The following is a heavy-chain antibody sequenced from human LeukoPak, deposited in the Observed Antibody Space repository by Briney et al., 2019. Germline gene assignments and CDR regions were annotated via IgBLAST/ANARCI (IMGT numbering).Heavy chain of an antibody. Sequence: PSETLSLTCAVYGGSFSGYYWSWIRQPPGKGLEWIGEINHSGSTNYNPSLKSRVTISVDTSKNQFSLKLSSVTAADTAVYYCARGSVPYSSSWHHFDYWGQGTLVTVSS. J-gene: IGHJ4*02. CDR2: INHSGST. CDR1: GGSFSGYY. V-gene: IGHV4-34*01. D-gene: IGHD6-13*01. CDR3: ARGSVPYSSSWHHFDY.